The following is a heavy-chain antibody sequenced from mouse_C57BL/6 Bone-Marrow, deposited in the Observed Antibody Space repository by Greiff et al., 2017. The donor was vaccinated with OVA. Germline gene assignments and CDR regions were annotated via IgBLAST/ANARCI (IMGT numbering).Heavy chain of an antibody. CDR2: INPNNGGT. J-gene: IGHJ3*01. CDR3: ARHYDYSFAY. V-gene: IGHV1-26*01. CDR1: GYTFTDYY. Sequence: VQLQQSGPELVKPGASVKISCKASGYTFTDYYMNWVKQSHGKSLEWIGDINPNNGGTSYNQKFKGKATLTVDKSSSTAYMELRSLTSEDSAVYYCARHYDYSFAYWGQGTLVTVSA. D-gene: IGHD2-4*01.